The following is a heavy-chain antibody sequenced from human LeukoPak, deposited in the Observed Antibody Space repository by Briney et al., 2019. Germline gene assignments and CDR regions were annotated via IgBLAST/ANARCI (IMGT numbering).Heavy chain of an antibody. Sequence: PRGSLRLSCAASGFTFSSYGMSWVRQAPGKGLEWVSAISGSGGSTYYADSVKGRFTISRDNSKNTLYLQMNSLRAEDTAVYYCAKGPTYYFDYWGQGTLVTVSS. CDR2: ISGSGGST. CDR1: GFTFSSYG. CDR3: AKGPTYYFDY. V-gene: IGHV3-23*01. J-gene: IGHJ4*02.